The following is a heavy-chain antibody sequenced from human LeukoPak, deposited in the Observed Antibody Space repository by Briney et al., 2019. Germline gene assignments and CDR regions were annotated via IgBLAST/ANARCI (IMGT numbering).Heavy chain of an antibody. CDR1: GVPFSNYY. CDR2: INQSGYT. D-gene: IGHD6-19*01. Sequence: PSETLSLTCAVSGVPFSNYYWRWVRQSPRQGLEWIGEINQSGYTNYNPSLKRRVTMSIDTSKNQFSLKLTSVTAADAGVYYCTRAVAGHPDWGQGTLVTVSS. CDR3: TRAVAGHPD. V-gene: IGHV4-34*01. J-gene: IGHJ4*02.